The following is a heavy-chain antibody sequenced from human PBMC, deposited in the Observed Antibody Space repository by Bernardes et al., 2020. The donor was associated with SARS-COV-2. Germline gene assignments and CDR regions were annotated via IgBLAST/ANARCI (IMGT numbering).Heavy chain of an antibody. Sequence: GGSLRLSCAASGFTFSTFWMTWVRQAPGKGLEWVANINQDGSETFYVDSVKGRFTISRDNAKNSLFMEMNTLRAEDTAVYYCAKDPLDYGLFDYWGQGTLVTVSS. D-gene: IGHD4-17*01. J-gene: IGHJ4*02. CDR3: AKDPLDYGLFDY. CDR1: GFTFSTFW. CDR2: INQDGSET. V-gene: IGHV3-7*03.